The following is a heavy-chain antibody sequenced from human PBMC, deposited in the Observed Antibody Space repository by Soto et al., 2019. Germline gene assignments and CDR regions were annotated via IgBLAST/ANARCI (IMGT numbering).Heavy chain of an antibody. CDR1: GYTFTIYW. CDR2: IYPSDSDT. Sequence: RGESLKISCRVSGYTFTIYWIGWVRQMPGKGLEWMGIIYPSDSDTRYSPSFQGQVTISADQSINTAYLQWDSLKASDTAIYYCARPANTVADHFDLWGQGTPVTVSS. V-gene: IGHV5-51*01. D-gene: IGHD4-17*01. CDR3: ARPANTVADHFDL. J-gene: IGHJ4*02.